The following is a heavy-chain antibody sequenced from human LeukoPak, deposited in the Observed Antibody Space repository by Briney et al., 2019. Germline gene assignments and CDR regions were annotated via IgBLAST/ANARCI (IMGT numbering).Heavy chain of an antibody. V-gene: IGHV4-30-4*01. J-gene: IGHJ5*02. CDR3: ARLAAAGKYWFDP. CDR1: GGSISRGDYY. D-gene: IGHD6-13*01. CDR2: IYYSGST. Sequence: SQTLSLTCTVSGGSISRGDYYWSWIRQPPGKGLEWIGYIYYSGSTYNDPSLKSRLIISVDTSKNQFTLKLSSVTAADTAVYYCARLAAAGKYWFDPWGQGTLVTVSS.